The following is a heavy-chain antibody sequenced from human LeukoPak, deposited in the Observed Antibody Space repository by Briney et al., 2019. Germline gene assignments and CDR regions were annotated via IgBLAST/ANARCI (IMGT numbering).Heavy chain of an antibody. CDR3: ARGPMVRGANDY. Sequence: GGSLRLSCAASGFTFSSYGMHWVRQAPGKGLEWVAVIWYDGSNKYYADSVKGRFTISRDNSKNTLYLQMNSLRAEDTAVYYCARGPMVRGANDYWGQGTLVTVSS. J-gene: IGHJ4*02. V-gene: IGHV3-33*01. CDR1: GFTFSSYG. D-gene: IGHD3-10*01. CDR2: IWYDGSNK.